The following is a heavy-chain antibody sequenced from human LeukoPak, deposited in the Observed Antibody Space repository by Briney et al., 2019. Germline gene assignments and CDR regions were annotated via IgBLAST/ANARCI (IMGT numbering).Heavy chain of an antibody. CDR3: ARDETHFYGSGSSNWFDS. Sequence: PSETLSLTCSVSGGSISGYYWSWIRQPPGKGLEWIGYIYYSGTTIYNPSLKSRLTISLDTSKNQFSLNLSSVTAADTAVYYCARDETHFYGSGSSNWFDSWGQGILVTVSS. CDR1: GGSISGYY. D-gene: IGHD3-10*01. CDR2: IYYSGTT. J-gene: IGHJ5*01. V-gene: IGHV4-59*12.